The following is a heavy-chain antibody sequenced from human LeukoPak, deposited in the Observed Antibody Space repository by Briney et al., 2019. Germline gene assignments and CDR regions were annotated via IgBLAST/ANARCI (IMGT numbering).Heavy chain of an antibody. J-gene: IGHJ5*02. V-gene: IGHV4-34*01. D-gene: IGHD6-13*01. CDR3: ARYSSSWYRYNWFDP. Sequence: SETLSLTSAVYGGSFSGYYWSWIRQPPGKGLEWLGEINHSGSTNYNPSLKSRVTISVDTSKNQFSLKLSSVTAADTAVYYCARYSSSWYRYNWFDPWGQGTLVTVSS. CDR1: GGSFSGYY. CDR2: INHSGST.